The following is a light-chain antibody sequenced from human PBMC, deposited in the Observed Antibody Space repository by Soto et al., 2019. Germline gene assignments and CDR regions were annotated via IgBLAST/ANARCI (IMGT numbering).Light chain of an antibody. Sequence: QSVLTQPPSASGSPGQSVTISCTGTSSDVGGYNYVSWYQQHPGKAPKLMIYEVSKRPSGVPDRFSGSKSGNTASLTVSGLQAEDEADYYCSSYAGRNNLYVFGTGTKLPVL. CDR1: SSDVGGYNY. CDR2: EVS. CDR3: SSYAGRNNLYV. J-gene: IGLJ1*01. V-gene: IGLV2-8*01.